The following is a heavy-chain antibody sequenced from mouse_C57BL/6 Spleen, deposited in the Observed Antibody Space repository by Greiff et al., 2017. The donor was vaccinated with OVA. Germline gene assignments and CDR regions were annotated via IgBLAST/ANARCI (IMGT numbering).Heavy chain of an antibody. Sequence: LVESGPELVKPGASVKISCKASGYAFSSSWMNWVKQRPGQGLEWIGRIYPGDGDTNYNGKFKGKATLTADKSSSTAYMQLSSLTSEDSAVYFCAREDGSYYFDYWGQGTTLTVSS. CDR2: IYPGDGDT. D-gene: IGHD2-3*01. V-gene: IGHV1-82*01. CDR1: GYAFSSSW. J-gene: IGHJ2*01. CDR3: AREDGSYYFDY.